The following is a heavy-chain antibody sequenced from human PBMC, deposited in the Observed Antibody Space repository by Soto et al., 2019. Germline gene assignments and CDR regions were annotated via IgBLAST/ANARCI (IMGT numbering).Heavy chain of an antibody. Sequence: SETLSLTCAVYGGSFSGYYWSWIRQPPGKGLEWIGEINHSGSTNYNPSLKSRVTISVDTSKNQFSLKLSSVTAADTAVYYCARSAYYFDYWGQGTQVTAPQ. CDR3: ARSAYYFDY. V-gene: IGHV4-34*01. CDR1: GGSFSGYY. CDR2: INHSGST. J-gene: IGHJ4*02.